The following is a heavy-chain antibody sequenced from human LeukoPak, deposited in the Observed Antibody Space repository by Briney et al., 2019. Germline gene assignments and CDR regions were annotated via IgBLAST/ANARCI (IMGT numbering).Heavy chain of an antibody. CDR1: GFTFSSYA. J-gene: IGHJ4*02. Sequence: QPGGSLRLSCAASGFTFSSYAMSWVRQAPGKGLEWVSAISGSGGSTYYADSVKGRFTISRDNSKNTLYLQMNSLRAEDTAVYYCARDKRRYCSSTSCYGGFDYWGQGTLVTVSS. CDR2: ISGSGGST. V-gene: IGHV3-23*01. CDR3: ARDKRRYCSSTSCYGGFDY. D-gene: IGHD2-2*01.